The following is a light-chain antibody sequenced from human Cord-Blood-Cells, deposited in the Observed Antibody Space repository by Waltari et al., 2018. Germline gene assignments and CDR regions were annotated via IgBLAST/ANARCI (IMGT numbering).Light chain of an antibody. CDR3: QQANSSPLT. CDR2: AAS. Sequence: DIQMSQSPSSVSASVGARVTITCRASEGIRSWLAWYQQKPGKASKRLIYAASSLQSGLPSRFSGSGSWTDFTCTVSSRQPEDFATYYCQQANSSPLTFGGGTKGEIK. J-gene: IGKJ4*01. CDR1: EGIRSW. V-gene: IGKV1-12*01.